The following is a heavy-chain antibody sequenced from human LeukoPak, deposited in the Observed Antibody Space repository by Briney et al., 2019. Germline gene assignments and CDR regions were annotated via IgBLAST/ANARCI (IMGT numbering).Heavy chain of an antibody. CDR3: ARGGVNYWNPRY. CDR1: RGSISSYY. J-gene: IGHJ4*02. V-gene: IGHV4-59*01. D-gene: IGHD1-1*01. CDR2: IYYSGST. Sequence: SGTLSLTCTVSRGSISSYYWSWIRQPPGKGLEWIGYIYYSGSTNYNPSLKSRVTMSVDTSKNQFSLKLSSVTAADTAVYYCARGGVNYWNPRYWGQGTLVTVSS.